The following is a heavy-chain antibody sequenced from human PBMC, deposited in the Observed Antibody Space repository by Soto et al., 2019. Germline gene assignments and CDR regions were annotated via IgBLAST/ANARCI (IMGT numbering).Heavy chain of an antibody. CDR1: GGYVSNKTYY. D-gene: IGHD4-17*01. CDR2: VYYSGTT. CDR3: ARTTAVPNTLRSRYFFDY. Sequence: ETLSLSGSVAGGYVSNKTYYWSWIRQPPGKRLEWIGYVYYSGTTNYNPSLKSRVTISVDLSKNQFSLRLSYVTTADTALYYCARTTAVPNTLRSRYFFDYWGQGTLVTVSS. J-gene: IGHJ4*02. V-gene: IGHV4-61*01.